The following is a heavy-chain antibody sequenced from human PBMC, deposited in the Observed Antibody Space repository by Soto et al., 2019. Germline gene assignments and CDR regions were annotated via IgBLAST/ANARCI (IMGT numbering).Heavy chain of an antibody. J-gene: IGHJ3*02. Sequence: GGSLRLSCAASGLTFSSYAMSWVRQAPGKGLEGVSAISGSGDSTYYADSVKGRFTISRDNSKNLMYLQMNSLGAEDTAVYFWARRRGPLLKDAFDIWGQGTMVTVSS. V-gene: IGHV3-23*01. D-gene: IGHD2-15*01. CDR3: ARRRGPLLKDAFDI. CDR2: ISGSGDST. CDR1: GLTFSSYA.